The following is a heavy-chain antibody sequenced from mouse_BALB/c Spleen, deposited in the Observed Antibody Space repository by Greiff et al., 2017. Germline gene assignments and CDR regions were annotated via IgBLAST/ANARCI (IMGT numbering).Heavy chain of an antibody. J-gene: IGHJ4*01. Sequence: EVKLMESGGGLVQPGGSRKLSCAASGFTFSDYGMAWVRQAPGKGPEWVAFISNLAYSIYYADTVTGRFTISRENAKNTLYLEMSSLRSEDTAMYYCARDRRDYAMDYWGQGTSVTVSS. CDR1: GFTFSDYG. CDR2: ISNLAYSI. V-gene: IGHV5-15*02. CDR3: ARDRRDYAMDY.